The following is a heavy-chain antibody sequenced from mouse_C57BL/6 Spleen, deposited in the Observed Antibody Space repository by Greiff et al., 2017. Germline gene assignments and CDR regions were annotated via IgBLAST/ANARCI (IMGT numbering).Heavy chain of an antibody. CDR3: TTGLGDY. Sequence: VQLQQSGAELVRPGASVKLSCTASGFNIKDDYMHWVKQRPEQGLEWIGWIDPENGDTEYASKFQGKATIKADTSSNTAYLQLSSLTSEDTAVYYCTTGLGDYWGQGTTLTVSS. V-gene: IGHV14-4*01. CDR2: IDPENGDT. J-gene: IGHJ2*01. D-gene: IGHD2-13*01. CDR1: GFNIKDDY.